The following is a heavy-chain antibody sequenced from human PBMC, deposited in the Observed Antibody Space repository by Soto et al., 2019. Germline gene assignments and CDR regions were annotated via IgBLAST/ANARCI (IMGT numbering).Heavy chain of an antibody. D-gene: IGHD3-22*01. CDR1: GFTFSSYS. Sequence: QVQLVESGGGVVQPGRSLRLSCTASGFTFSSYSMHWVRQAPGKGLEWVAVVSYDGDNKYYAVAGEGRFTISRDNSNNALVLQMNSLTAEDRAIYYCARDDYDSGGYYFSYWGQGTLVPVSS. CDR3: ARDDYDSGGYYFSY. CDR2: VSYDGDNK. V-gene: IGHV3-30-3*01. J-gene: IGHJ4*02.